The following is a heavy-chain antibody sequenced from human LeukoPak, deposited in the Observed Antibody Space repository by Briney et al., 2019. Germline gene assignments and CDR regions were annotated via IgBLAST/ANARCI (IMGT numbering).Heavy chain of an antibody. J-gene: IGHJ3*02. Sequence: GGSLRLSCAASGFTFSSYSMNWVRQAPGKGLEWVSSISSSSSSYIYYADSVKGRFTISRDNAKNSLYLQMNSLRAEDTAVYYCARDGAMAGAFDIWGQGTMVTVSS. CDR3: ARDGAMAGAFDI. V-gene: IGHV3-21*01. CDR1: GFTFSSYS. CDR2: ISSSSSSYI. D-gene: IGHD5-18*01.